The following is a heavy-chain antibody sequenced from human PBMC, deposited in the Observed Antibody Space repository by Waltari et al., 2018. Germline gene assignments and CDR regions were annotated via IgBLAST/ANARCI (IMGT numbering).Heavy chain of an antibody. Sequence: QVQLQESGPGLVKPSETLSLTCTVSGGSISSYYWNWIRQPPGKGLEWIGYIYYSGSTDYNPSLKNRVTISVDTSKNQFSLKLSSVTAADTAVYYCARGAAYGSGSYTYYYWGQGTLVTVSS. CDR3: ARGAAYGSGSYTYYY. CDR1: GGSISSYY. V-gene: IGHV4-59*01. D-gene: IGHD3-10*01. J-gene: IGHJ4*02. CDR2: IYYSGST.